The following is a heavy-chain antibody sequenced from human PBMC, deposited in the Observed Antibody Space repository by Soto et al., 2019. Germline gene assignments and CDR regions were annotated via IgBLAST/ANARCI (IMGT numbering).Heavy chain of an antibody. CDR2: ISGSGGST. Sequence: HPGGSLRLSCAASGFTFSSYAMSWVRQAPGKGLEWVSAISGSGGSTYYADSVKGRFTISRDNSKNTLYLQMNSLRAEDTAVYYCAKDQGSGSYYWRTGSLDYWGQGTLVTVSS. V-gene: IGHV3-23*01. CDR1: GFTFSSYA. D-gene: IGHD1-26*01. J-gene: IGHJ4*02. CDR3: AKDQGSGSYYWRTGSLDY.